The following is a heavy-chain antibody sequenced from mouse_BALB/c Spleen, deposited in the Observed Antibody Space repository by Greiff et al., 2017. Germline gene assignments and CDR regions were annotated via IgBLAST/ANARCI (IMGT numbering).Heavy chain of an antibody. CDR3: ARQGPFAY. CDR1: GFNIKDTY. V-gene: IGHV14-3*02. J-gene: IGHJ3*01. Sequence: EVKLQESGAELVKPGASVKLSCTASGFNIKDTYMHWVKQRPEQGLEWIGRIDPANGNTKYDPKFQGKATITADTSSNTAYLQLSSLTSEDTAVYYCARQGPFAYWGQGTLVTVSA. CDR2: IDPANGNT.